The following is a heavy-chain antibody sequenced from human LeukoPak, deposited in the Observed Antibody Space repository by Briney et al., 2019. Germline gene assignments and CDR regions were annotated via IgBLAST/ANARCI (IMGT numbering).Heavy chain of an antibody. CDR1: GGSISSYY. CDR2: IYYSGST. CDR3: ARDRGLAAAGTLNWLDP. Sequence: SETLSLTCTVSGGSISSYYWSWIRQPPGKGLEWIGYIYYSGSTNYNPSLKSRVTISVDTSKNQFSLKLSSVTAADTAVYYCARDRGLAAAGTLNWLDPWGQGTLVTVSS. J-gene: IGHJ5*02. V-gene: IGHV4-59*12. D-gene: IGHD6-13*01.